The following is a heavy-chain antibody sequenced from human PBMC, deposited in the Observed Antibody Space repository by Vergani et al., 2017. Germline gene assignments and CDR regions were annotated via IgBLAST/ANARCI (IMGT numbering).Heavy chain of an antibody. V-gene: IGHV1-69*02. J-gene: IGHJ3*02. CDR3: ARVVTGGDAFDI. CDR2: IIPILGIA. D-gene: IGHD7-27*01. Sequence: QVQLVQSGAEVKKPGSSVKVSCKASGGTFSSYTISWVRQAPGQGLEWMGRIIPILGIANYAQKFQGRVTITADKSTSTAYMELSSLRSEDTAVYCCARVVTGGDAFDIWGQGTMVTVSS. CDR1: GGTFSSYT.